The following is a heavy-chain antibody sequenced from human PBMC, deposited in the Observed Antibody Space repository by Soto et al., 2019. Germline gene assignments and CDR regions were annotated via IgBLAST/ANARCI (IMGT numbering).Heavy chain of an antibody. J-gene: IGHJ6*02. D-gene: IGHD3-3*01. CDR3: AAEQYYDFWSGYFPPGPDYYYYGMDV. CDR2: IVVGSGNT. Sequence: ASVKVSCKASGFTFTSSAVQWVRQARGQRLEWIGWIVVGSGNTNYAQKFQERVTITRDMSTSTAYMELSSLRSEDTAVYYCAAEQYYDFWSGYFPPGPDYYYYGMDVWGQGTTVTVSS. V-gene: IGHV1-58*01. CDR1: GFTFTSSA.